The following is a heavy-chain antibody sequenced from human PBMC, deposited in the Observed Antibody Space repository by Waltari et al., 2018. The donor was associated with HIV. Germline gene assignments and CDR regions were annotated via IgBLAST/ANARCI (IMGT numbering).Heavy chain of an antibody. D-gene: IGHD4-4*01. CDR2: IWYDGSKT. CDR3: ARDQEFMTTVTPLAY. Sequence: QVQLVESGGGVVQPGGSLRLSCAASGFTFNNYGIHWVRQAPGKGLEGVAVIWYDGSKTYYEGSVKGRFTISRDTSKNTVYLQMSSLRAEDTALYYCARDQEFMTTVTPLAYWGQGTPVTVSS. J-gene: IGHJ4*02. CDR1: GFTFNNYG. V-gene: IGHV3-33*01.